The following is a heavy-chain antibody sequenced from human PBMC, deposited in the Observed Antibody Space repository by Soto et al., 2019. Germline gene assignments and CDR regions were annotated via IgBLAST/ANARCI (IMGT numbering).Heavy chain of an antibody. V-gene: IGHV1-2*02. Sequence: ASVKVSCKASGYTFINYYMHWVRQAPGQGFEWMGRISPKSGGTNYAQKFQGRVSLTWDTSLSTAYMELSRLRSDDTAVYYCARALGARYYDIFAAGYYYYYGMDVWGQGTTVTVSS. J-gene: IGHJ6*02. CDR2: ISPKSGGT. CDR1: GYTFINYY. D-gene: IGHD3-9*01. CDR3: ARALGARYYDIFAAGYYYYYGMDV.